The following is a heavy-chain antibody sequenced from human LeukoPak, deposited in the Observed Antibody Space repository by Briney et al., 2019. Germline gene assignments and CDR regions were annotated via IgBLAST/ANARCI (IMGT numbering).Heavy chain of an antibody. J-gene: IGHJ4*02. V-gene: IGHV4-38-2*01. Sequence: PSETLSLTCAVSGYSITSGYYWAWIRQPPGKGLEWIGNIYHSGSTYYNPSLKSRVTVSVDTSKNQFSLKLSYVTAADTAVYYCARRYSNYFFDYWGQGTLVTVSS. CDR2: IYHSGST. D-gene: IGHD4-11*01. CDR3: ARRYSNYFFDY. CDR1: GYSITSGYY.